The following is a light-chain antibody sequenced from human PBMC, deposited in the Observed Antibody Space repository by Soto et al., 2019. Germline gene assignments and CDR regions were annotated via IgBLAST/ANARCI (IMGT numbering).Light chain of an antibody. CDR1: SSDVGSYNL. V-gene: IGLV2-14*02. J-gene: IGLJ1*01. CDR3: SSYTSSSTSGGV. CDR2: EGS. Sequence: QSVLTQPASVSGSPGQSITISCTGTSSDVGSYNLVSWYQQHPGKAPKLMIYEGSKRPSGVSNRFSGSKSGNTASLTISGLQAEDEADYYCSSYTSSSTSGGVFGTGTKVTVL.